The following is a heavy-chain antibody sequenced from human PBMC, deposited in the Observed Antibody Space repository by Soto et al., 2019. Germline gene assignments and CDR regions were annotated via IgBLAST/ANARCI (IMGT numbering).Heavy chain of an antibody. CDR1: GYTFTSYG. J-gene: IGHJ4*02. V-gene: IGHV1-18*01. CDR2: ISAYNGNT. Sequence: QVQLVQSGAEVKKPGASVKVSCKASGYTFTSYGISWVRQAPGQGLEWMGWISAYNGNTNYAQKLQGRVTMTTDTSTSTAYVELRSLRSDDTAVYYCARNPPDIVATINFDYWGQGTLVTVSS. CDR3: ARNPPDIVATINFDY. D-gene: IGHD5-12*01.